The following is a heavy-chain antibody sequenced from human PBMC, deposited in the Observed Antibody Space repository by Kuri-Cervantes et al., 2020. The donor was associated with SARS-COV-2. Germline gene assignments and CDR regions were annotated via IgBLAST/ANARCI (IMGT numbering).Heavy chain of an antibody. Sequence: GESLKISCAASGFSFSSYGMSWVRQAPGKGLEWVSSISSSTSYIYYEDSVKGRFTISRDNAKNSLYLQMNSLRAEDTAIYYCARDRSSNWFSTRVAFDIWGQGTMVTVSS. D-gene: IGHD6-13*01. J-gene: IGHJ3*02. V-gene: IGHV3-21*01. CDR1: GFSFSSYG. CDR3: ARDRSSNWFSTRVAFDI. CDR2: ISSSTSYI.